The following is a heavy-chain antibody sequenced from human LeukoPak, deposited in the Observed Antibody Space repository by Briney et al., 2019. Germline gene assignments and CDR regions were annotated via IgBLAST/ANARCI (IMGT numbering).Heavy chain of an antibody. Sequence: SQTLSLTCTVSGGSISSGGYYWSWIRQHPGKGLEWIGYIYYSGSTYYNPSLKSRVTISVDTSKNQFSLKLSSVTAADTAVYYCARPRIGIAARPRSNWCFDLWGRGTLVTVSS. CDR1: GGSISSGGYY. CDR3: ARPRIGIAARPRSNWCFDL. D-gene: IGHD6-6*01. J-gene: IGHJ2*01. V-gene: IGHV4-31*03. CDR2: IYYSGST.